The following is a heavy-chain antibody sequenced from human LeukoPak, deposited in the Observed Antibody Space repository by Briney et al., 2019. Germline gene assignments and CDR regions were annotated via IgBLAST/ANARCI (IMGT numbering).Heavy chain of an antibody. CDR1: GFTFGSYE. Sequence: PGGSLRLSCAASGFTFGSYEMNWVRQAPGKGLEWVSYISSSGSTIYYADSVKGRFTISRDNAKNSLYLQMNSLRAEDTAVYYCARDLPIQLWLPDYFDYWGQGTLVTVSS. D-gene: IGHD5-18*01. CDR2: ISSSGSTI. J-gene: IGHJ4*02. CDR3: ARDLPIQLWLPDYFDY. V-gene: IGHV3-48*03.